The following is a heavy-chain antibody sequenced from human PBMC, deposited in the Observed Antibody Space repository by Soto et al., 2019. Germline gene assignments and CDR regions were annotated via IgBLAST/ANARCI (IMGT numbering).Heavy chain of an antibody. D-gene: IGHD1-1*01. V-gene: IGHV6-1*01. J-gene: IGHJ4*02. CDR2: TYYTSKWNN. CDR1: GDIVSSSTAA. Sequence: PSQTLSLTCAISGDIVSSSTAAWNWIRQSPSRGLEWLGRTYYTSKWNNDYALSVKSRITITPDTSKNQFSLHLNSVTPEDTAVYYCARDLSYPAGTGQLVDWGQGTLVTVS. CDR3: ARDLSYPAGTGQLVD.